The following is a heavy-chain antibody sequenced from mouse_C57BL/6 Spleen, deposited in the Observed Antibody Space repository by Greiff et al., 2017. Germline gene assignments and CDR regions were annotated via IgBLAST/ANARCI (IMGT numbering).Heavy chain of an antibody. J-gene: IGHJ4*01. CDR3: ARKKEYNYDGYAMDY. D-gene: IGHD2-12*01. Sequence: LRQPGAELVRPGSSVKLSCKASGYTFTSCWMHWVKQRPIQGLEWIGNIDPSDSETHYNQKFKDKATLTVDKSSSTAYMQLSILTSEDSAFYYCARKKEYNYDGYAMDYWGQGTSVTVSS. CDR1: GYTFTSCW. V-gene: IGHV1-52*01. CDR2: IDPSDSET.